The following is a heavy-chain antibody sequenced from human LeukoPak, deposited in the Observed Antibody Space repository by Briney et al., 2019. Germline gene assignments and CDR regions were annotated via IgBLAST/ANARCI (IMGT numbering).Heavy chain of an antibody. V-gene: IGHV4-59*08. CDR1: GGSISSDY. Sequence: SSETLSLTCTVSGGSISSDYWSWIRQPPGKGLEWIGYIYYTGSTNYNPSLKSRVTISIDTSRKQLSLNLRSVTAADAAVYHCTRFASPYYNMDVWGKGTTVTVSS. J-gene: IGHJ6*03. CDR3: TRFASPYYNMDV. CDR2: IYYTGST.